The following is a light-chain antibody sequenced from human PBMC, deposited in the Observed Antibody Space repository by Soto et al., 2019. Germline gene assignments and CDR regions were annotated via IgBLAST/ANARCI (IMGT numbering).Light chain of an antibody. CDR1: QRFTSNS. CDR2: GVS. J-gene: IGKJ1*01. V-gene: IGKV3-20*01. Sequence: IVSSEFCASVLFSPGERATLFRRSSQRFTSNSLAWYQQKPGQAPRLLISGVSNRATGIPDRFSGSGSGTDFTLTISRLEPEDVAVYHCQQYDSSPRTFGQGTKVDIK. CDR3: QQYDSSPRT.